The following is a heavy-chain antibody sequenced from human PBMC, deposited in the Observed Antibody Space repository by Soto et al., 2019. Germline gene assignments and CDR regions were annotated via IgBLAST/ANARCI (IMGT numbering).Heavy chain of an antibody. Sequence: EVQLLESGGGLVQPGGSLRLSCAASGFTFNNYAMTWVPQAPGKRLEWVSAISGGGDTTSYADSVKGRFTVSRDGSKNTLYLQMSSLGAEDTALYYCAKGRGGSGSLTPRVDFWGQGTLVTVSS. CDR2: ISGGGDTT. D-gene: IGHD3-10*01. CDR1: GFTFNNYA. V-gene: IGHV3-23*01. CDR3: AKGRGGSGSLTPRVDF. J-gene: IGHJ4*02.